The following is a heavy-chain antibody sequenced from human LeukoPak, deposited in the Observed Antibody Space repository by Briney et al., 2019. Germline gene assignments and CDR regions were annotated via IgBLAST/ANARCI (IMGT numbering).Heavy chain of an antibody. Sequence: PSETLSLTCTVSTGSISGYYCSWIRQPAGKGLEYIGRIYSSGSTNYSPSLKSRVTMSVDTSKNQFSLKLTSVTAADTAVYYCARGDIIRGDYNWFDPWGQGILVTVSS. J-gene: IGHJ5*02. CDR2: IYSSGST. D-gene: IGHD3-10*01. CDR1: TGSISGYY. CDR3: ARGDIIRGDYNWFDP. V-gene: IGHV4-4*07.